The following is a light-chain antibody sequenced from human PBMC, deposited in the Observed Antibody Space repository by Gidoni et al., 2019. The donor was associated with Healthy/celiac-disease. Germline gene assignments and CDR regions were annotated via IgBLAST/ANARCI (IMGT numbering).Light chain of an antibody. CDR1: SSNTGSNY. V-gene: IGLV1-47*02. CDR3: AAWDDSLSGL. CDR2: SNN. J-gene: IGLJ2*01. Sequence: QSVLTQPPSASGTPGQRVTISCSGSSSNTGSNYVYWYQQLPGTAPKRLIYSNNQRPSGVPDRFSGSKSGTSASLAISGLRSEDEADYYCAAWDDSLSGLFGGGTKLTVL.